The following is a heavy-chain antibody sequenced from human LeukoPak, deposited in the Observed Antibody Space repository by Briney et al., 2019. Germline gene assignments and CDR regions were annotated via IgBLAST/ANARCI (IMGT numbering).Heavy chain of an antibody. J-gene: IGHJ4*02. Sequence: PGKSLRLSCAASGFTFSSYGIHWVRQAPGKGLEWVAVISYDGSNKYYADSVKGRFTISRDNSKNTLYLQMNSLRAEDTAVYYGAKAPIAAAGIYYFDYWGQGTLVTVSS. CDR1: GFTFSSYG. CDR3: AKAPIAAAGIYYFDY. D-gene: IGHD6-13*01. V-gene: IGHV3-30*18. CDR2: ISYDGSNK.